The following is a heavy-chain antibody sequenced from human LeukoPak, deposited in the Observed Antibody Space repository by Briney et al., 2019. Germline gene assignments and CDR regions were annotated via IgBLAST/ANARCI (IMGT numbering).Heavy chain of an antibody. CDR2: IWYDGSNK. Sequence: GGSLRLSCAASGFTFSSYGMHWVRQAPGKGLEWVAVIWYDGSNKYYADPVKGRFTISRDNSKNTLYLQMNSLRAEDAALYYCARGIVVSPAAPYSWFDPWGQGTLVTVSS. J-gene: IGHJ5*02. CDR1: GFTFSSYG. CDR3: ARGIVVSPAAPYSWFDP. V-gene: IGHV3-33*01. D-gene: IGHD2-21*01.